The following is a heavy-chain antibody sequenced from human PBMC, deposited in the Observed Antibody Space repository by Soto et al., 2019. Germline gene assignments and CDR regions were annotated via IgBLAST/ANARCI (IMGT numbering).Heavy chain of an antibody. J-gene: IGHJ6*02. CDR1: GFVFSTYS. D-gene: IGHD6-19*01. Sequence: GGSLRLSCEASGFVFSTYSMNWVRQAPGKGLEWISYISSTSGTIYYADSVKGRLTIFRDNAKNSLFLQMNSLRDDDTAVYYCANQKIRFSVAGTLYGLGVWGQGTTVTVSS. V-gene: IGHV3-48*02. CDR3: ANQKIRFSVAGTLYGLGV. CDR2: ISSTSGTI.